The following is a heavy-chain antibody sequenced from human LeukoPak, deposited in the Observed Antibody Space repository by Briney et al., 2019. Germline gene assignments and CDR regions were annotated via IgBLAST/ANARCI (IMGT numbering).Heavy chain of an antibody. V-gene: IGHV4-59*01. Sequence: SETLSLTCTVSGGSLSSYYGSWIRQPPGKGLEWIGYIYYSGSTNYNPSLKSRVTISVDTTKNHFSLKLSSVTAADTAVYYCARGHGSSWNKYNCFDPWGQGTLVTVSS. CDR2: IYYSGST. CDR1: GGSLSSYY. J-gene: IGHJ5*02. D-gene: IGHD6-13*01. CDR3: ARGHGSSWNKYNCFDP.